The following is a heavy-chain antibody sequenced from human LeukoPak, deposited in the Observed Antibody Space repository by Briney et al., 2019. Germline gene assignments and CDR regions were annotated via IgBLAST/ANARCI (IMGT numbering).Heavy chain of an antibody. D-gene: IGHD5-12*01. CDR2: ISWNGGST. Sequence: PGGSLRLSCVGSEFTFDDYGMNWVRQAPGKGLEWVSRISWNGGSTTYADSVKGRFTISRDNAKNTLYLQMNSLRAEDTAVYHCARDISRGYSGYDYWGQGTLVTVSS. V-gene: IGHV3-20*01. J-gene: IGHJ4*02. CDR3: ARDISRGYSGYDY. CDR1: EFTFDDYG.